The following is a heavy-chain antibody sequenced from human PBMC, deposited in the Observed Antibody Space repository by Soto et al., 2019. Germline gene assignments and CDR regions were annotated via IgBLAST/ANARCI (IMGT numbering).Heavy chain of an antibody. D-gene: IGHD2-2*01. CDR2: ISGSGGST. Sequence: GGSLRLSCAASGFTFSSYAMSWVRQAPGKGLEWVSAISGSGGSTYYADSVKGRFTISRDNSKNTLYLQMNSLRAEDTAVYYCAKARVVPAAIDYYYGMDVWGQGTTVTVSS. J-gene: IGHJ6*02. V-gene: IGHV3-23*01. CDR3: AKARVVPAAIDYYYGMDV. CDR1: GFTFSSYA.